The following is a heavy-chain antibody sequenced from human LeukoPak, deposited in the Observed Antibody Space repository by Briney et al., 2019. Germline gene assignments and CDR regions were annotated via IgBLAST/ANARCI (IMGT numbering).Heavy chain of an antibody. CDR2: IKQDGSEK. CDR3: ARDVYYGSGSPTVDY. V-gene: IGHV3-7*01. J-gene: IGHJ4*02. Sequence: GGCLRLSCAASGFTFSSYWMSWVRQAPGKGLEWVASIKQDGSEKYYVDSVKGRFTISRDNAKNSLYLQMNSPRAEDTAVYYCARDVYYGSGSPTVDYWGQGTLVTVSS. CDR1: GFTFSSYW. D-gene: IGHD3-10*01.